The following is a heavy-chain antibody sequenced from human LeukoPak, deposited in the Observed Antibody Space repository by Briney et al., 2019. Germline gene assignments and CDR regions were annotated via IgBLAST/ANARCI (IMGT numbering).Heavy chain of an antibody. D-gene: IGHD3-22*01. J-gene: IGHJ4*02. V-gene: IGHV3-30*18. CDR3: AKGSRLYYYDSSALDY. Sequence: PGGSLRLPCAASGFTFSSYGMHWVRQAPGKGLEWVAVISYDGSNKYYADSVKGRFTISRDNSKNTLYLQMNSLRAEDTAVYYCAKGSRLYYYDSSALDYWGQGTLVTVSS. CDR2: ISYDGSNK. CDR1: GFTFSSYG.